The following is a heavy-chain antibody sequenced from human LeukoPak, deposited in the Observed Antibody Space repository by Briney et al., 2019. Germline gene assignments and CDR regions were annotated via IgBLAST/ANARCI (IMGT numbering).Heavy chain of an antibody. CDR2: IYYSGST. Sequence: SETLSLTCTVSGGSISSYYWSWVRQPPGKGLEWIGYIYYSGSTNYNPSLKSRVTMSVDTSKNQFSLKLSSVTAADTAVYYCARDVDYYYYGMDVWGQGTTVTVSS. CDR1: GGSISSYY. CDR3: ARDVDYYYYGMDV. V-gene: IGHV4-59*12. D-gene: IGHD2-21*01. J-gene: IGHJ6*02.